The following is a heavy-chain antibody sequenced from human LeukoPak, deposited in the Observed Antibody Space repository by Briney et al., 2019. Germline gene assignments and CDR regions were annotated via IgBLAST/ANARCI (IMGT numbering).Heavy chain of an antibody. CDR1: GFTFSSYA. D-gene: IGHD2-2*01. Sequence: GGSLRPSCGASGFTFSSYAMHWVRQAPGKGLEWVSAISGSGGSTYYADSVKGRFTISRDNSKNTLYLQMNSLRAEDTAVYYCAKDLPRYCSSTSCSLFDYWGQGTLVTVSS. J-gene: IGHJ4*02. V-gene: IGHV3-23*01. CDR3: AKDLPRYCSSTSCSLFDY. CDR2: ISGSGGST.